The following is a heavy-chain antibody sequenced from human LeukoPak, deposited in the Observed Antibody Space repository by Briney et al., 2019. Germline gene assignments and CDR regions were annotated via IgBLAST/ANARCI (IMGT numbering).Heavy chain of an antibody. CDR1: GGSISSYY. V-gene: IGHV4-59*01. CDR2: IYYSGST. D-gene: IGHD4-17*01. CDR3: ARVQIYGDDAFDI. Sequence: SETLPLTCTVSGGSISSYYWSWIRQPPGKGLEWIGYIYYSGSTNYNPSLKSRVTISVDTSKNQFSLKLSSVTAADTAVYYCARVQIYGDDAFDIWGQGTMVTVSS. J-gene: IGHJ3*02.